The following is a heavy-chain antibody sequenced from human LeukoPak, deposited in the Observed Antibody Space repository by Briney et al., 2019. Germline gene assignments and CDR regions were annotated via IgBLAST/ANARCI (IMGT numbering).Heavy chain of an antibody. CDR2: IIPIFGTA. V-gene: IGHV1-69*13. CDR3: ARREGNWNYFDH. D-gene: IGHD1-20*01. J-gene: IGHJ4*02. CDR1: GGTFSSYA. Sequence: EASVKVSCKASGGTFSSYAISWVRQAPGQGLEWMGGIIPIFGTANYAQKFQGRVTITADESTSTAYMELSSLRSEDTAVYYCARREGNWNYFDHWGQGTLVTVSS.